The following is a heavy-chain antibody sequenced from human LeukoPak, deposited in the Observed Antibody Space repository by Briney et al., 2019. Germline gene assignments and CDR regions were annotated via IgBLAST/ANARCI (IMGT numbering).Heavy chain of an antibody. CDR1: GFTFSSYS. CDR2: ISSSSYI. Sequence: GGSLRLSCAASGFTFSSYSMNWVRQAPGKGLEWVSSISSSSYIYYADSVKGRFTISRDNAKNSLYLQMNSLRAEDTAVYYCARAKNGYSYVVYWGQGTLVTASS. CDR3: ARAKNGYSYVVY. D-gene: IGHD5-18*01. J-gene: IGHJ4*02. V-gene: IGHV3-21*01.